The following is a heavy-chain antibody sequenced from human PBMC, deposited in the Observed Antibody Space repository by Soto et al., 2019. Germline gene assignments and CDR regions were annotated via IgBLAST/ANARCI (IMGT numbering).Heavy chain of an antibody. CDR2: IIPIFGTA. D-gene: IGHD3-22*01. Sequence: QVQLVQSGAEVKKPGSSVKVSCKASGGTFSSYAISWVRQAPGQGLEWMGGIIPIFGTANYAQKFQGRVTITADESTSTAYVELSSLRSEDTAVYYCARGSYSSGYYYDDYWGQGTLVTVSS. V-gene: IGHV1-69*01. CDR3: ARGSYSSGYYYDDY. J-gene: IGHJ4*02. CDR1: GGTFSSYA.